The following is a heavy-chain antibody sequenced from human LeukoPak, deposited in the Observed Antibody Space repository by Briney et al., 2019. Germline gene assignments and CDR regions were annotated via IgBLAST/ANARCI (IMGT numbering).Heavy chain of an antibody. CDR3: AREYSSSWDRNFDY. CDR2: ISSSSSYI. D-gene: IGHD6-13*01. CDR1: GFTFSSYS. V-gene: IGHV3-21*01. Sequence: PGGSLRLSCAASGFTFSSYSMSSVRHAPRKGLEWVSSISSSSSYIYYADSVKGRFTISRDNAKNTLYLQMNSLRAEDTAVYYCAREYSSSWDRNFDYWGQGTLVTVSS. J-gene: IGHJ4*02.